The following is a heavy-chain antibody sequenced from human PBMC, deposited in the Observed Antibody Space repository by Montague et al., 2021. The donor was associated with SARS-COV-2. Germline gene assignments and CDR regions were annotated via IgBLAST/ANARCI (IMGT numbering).Heavy chain of an antibody. CDR1: GGSISSSSYY. D-gene: IGHD2-15*01. CDR2: IYYSGST. J-gene: IGHJ3*02. CDR3: ARRGLGYCSGGSCPNAFDI. Sequence: SETLSLTCTVSGGSISSSSYYWGWIRQPPGKGLEWIGSIYYSGSTYYNPSLKSRVTISVDASKNQFSLKLSSVTAADTAVYYCARRGLGYCSGGSCPNAFDIWGQGTMVTVSS. V-gene: IGHV4-39*07.